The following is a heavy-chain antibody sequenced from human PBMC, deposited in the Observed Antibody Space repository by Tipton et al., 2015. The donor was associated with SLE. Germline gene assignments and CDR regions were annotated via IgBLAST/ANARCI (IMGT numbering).Heavy chain of an antibody. CDR2: ISVSGGST. CDR3: TRRVGSYYGMDV. V-gene: IGHV3-NL1*01. D-gene: IGHD3-10*01. J-gene: IGHJ6*02. CDR1: GFTFSTYG. Sequence: SLRLSCVAPGFTFSTYGMHWVRQAPGKGLEWVSAISVSGGSTYYAVSVKGRFTISKDNSKNTLYLQMNSLRAEDTAVYYCTRRVGSYYGMDVWGQGTTVTVSS.